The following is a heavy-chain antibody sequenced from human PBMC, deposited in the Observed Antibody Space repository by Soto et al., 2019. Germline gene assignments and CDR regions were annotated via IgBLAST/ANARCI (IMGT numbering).Heavy chain of an antibody. CDR3: ARDSKYCSSTSCPYYYYYMDV. Sequence: PSETLSLTCTVSGGSISSYYWSWIRQPPGKGLEWIGYIYYSGSTNYNPSLKSRVTISVDTSKNQLSLKLSSVTAADTAVYYCARDSKYCSSTSCPYYYYYMDVWGKGTTVTVSS. CDR2: IYYSGST. J-gene: IGHJ6*03. D-gene: IGHD2-2*01. CDR1: GGSISSYY. V-gene: IGHV4-59*01.